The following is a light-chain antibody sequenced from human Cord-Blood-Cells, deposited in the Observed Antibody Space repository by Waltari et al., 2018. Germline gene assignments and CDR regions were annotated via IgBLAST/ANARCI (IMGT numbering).Light chain of an antibody. Sequence: SYELTQPSSVSVSPGQTARITCSGDVLEKKYARWFQQKPGQAPVLLIYKDSERPSGIPERFSGSSSGTTVTLTISGAQVEDEADYYCYSAADNKRVFGGGTKLTVL. CDR1: VLEKKY. V-gene: IGLV3-27*01. CDR2: KDS. J-gene: IGLJ3*02. CDR3: YSAADNKRV.